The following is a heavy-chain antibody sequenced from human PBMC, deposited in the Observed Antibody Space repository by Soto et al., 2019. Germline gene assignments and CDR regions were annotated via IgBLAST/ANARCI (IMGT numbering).Heavy chain of an antibody. Sequence: QVQLVQSGAEVKKPGASVKVSCKASGHSSSSYFMHWVRQAPGQGLEWMGVINPSGGYTSFTQKFQGRDSVTRDTSTNTVYMEFSSLRFEDTAVYYCAREPPMTGLFDYWGQGALVSVSS. CDR1: GHSSSSYF. J-gene: IGHJ4*02. D-gene: IGHD3-9*01. CDR2: INPSGGYT. CDR3: AREPPMTGLFDY. V-gene: IGHV1-46*01.